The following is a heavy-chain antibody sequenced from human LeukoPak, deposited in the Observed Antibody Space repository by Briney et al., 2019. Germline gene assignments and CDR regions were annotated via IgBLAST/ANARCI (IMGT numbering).Heavy chain of an antibody. J-gene: IGHJ4*02. CDR3: ARDLGETGY. Sequence: GGAPRLSLAAPWVTLRNKYKSWGPQAPGEGLEWVSVIYSGGSTYYADSVKGRFTISRDNSKNTLYLQMNSLRAEDTAVYYCARDLGETGYWGQGTLVTVSS. CDR2: IYSGGST. CDR1: WVTLRNKY. V-gene: IGHV3-53*01. D-gene: IGHD3-10*01.